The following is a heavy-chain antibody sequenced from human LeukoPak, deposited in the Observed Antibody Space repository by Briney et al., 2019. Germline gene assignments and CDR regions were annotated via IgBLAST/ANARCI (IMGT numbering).Heavy chain of an antibody. CDR1: GYSISSGYY. CDR2: IYYSGST. V-gene: IGHV4-38-2*02. D-gene: IGHD3-22*01. CDR3: TRELSGSQDS. J-gene: IGHJ4*02. Sequence: PSETLSLTCTVSGYSISSGYYWGWIRQPPGKGLEWIGYIYYSGSTNYNPSLKSRVTISVDTSKNQFSLNLSSVTAADTAVYYCTRELSGSQDSWGQGTLVTVSS.